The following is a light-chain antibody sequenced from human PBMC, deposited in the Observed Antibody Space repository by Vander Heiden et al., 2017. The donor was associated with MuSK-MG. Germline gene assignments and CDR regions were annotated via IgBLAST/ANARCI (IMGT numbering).Light chain of an antibody. V-gene: IGKV4-1*01. J-gene: IGKJ4*01. CDR3: QQDYNGLT. Sequence: DIVMSQSPDSLAVSLGERATINCKSSQTILNRSNKMNSLAWYQQKPGQPPKVLIYWASTRESGVPERFSGSGSGTDFTLTISSLQAEDVALYYCQQDYNGLTFGGGTKVEI. CDR1: QTILNRSNKMNS. CDR2: WAS.